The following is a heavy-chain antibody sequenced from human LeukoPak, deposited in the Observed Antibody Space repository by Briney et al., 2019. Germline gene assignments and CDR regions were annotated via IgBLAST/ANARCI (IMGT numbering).Heavy chain of an antibody. D-gene: IGHD3-10*01. CDR1: GFTFSSYA. Sequence: GGSLRLSCAASGFTFSSYAINWVRQAPDKGVERVGVISSDANNKYYAESVKGRFTISRDNSKNTLYLQMNSVRTEDTGVYHCARKASLVRGENYLDYWGQGTLVTVSS. CDR2: ISSDANNK. J-gene: IGHJ4*02. V-gene: IGHV3-30*03. CDR3: ARKASLVRGENYLDY.